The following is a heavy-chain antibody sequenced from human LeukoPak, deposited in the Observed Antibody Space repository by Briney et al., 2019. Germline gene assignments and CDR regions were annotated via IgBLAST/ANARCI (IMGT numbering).Heavy chain of an antibody. CDR1: GFTFSSYS. CDR2: INSGSSYM. CDR3: VRVGDHYDSSGYYSTGNYFDY. V-gene: IGHV3-21*01. J-gene: IGHJ4*02. D-gene: IGHD3-22*01. Sequence: GGSLRLSCAASGFTFSSYSMNWVRQAPGKGLEWVSSINSGSSYMYYADSVKGRFTISRDNAKNSLYLQMNSLGAEDTAVYYCVRVGDHYDSSGYYSTGNYFDYWGQGTLVTVSS.